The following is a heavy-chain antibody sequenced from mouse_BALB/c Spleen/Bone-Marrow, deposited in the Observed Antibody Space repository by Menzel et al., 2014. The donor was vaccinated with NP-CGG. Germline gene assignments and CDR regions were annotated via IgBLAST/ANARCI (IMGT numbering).Heavy chain of an antibody. CDR3: ARWEYYAMDY. CDR1: GFNIKDTY. D-gene: IGHD4-1*01. J-gene: IGHJ4*01. V-gene: IGHV14-3*02. CDR2: IDPANGNT. Sequence: VQLQQSGAELVKPGASVKLSCTASGFNIKDTYMHWVKQRPEQGLEWIGRIDPANGNTKYDPKFQGKATITADTSSNTAYLQLSSLTSEDAAVYYCARWEYYAMDYWGQGTSVTVSS.